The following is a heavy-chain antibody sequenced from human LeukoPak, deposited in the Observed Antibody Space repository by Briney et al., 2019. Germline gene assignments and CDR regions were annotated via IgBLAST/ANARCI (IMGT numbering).Heavy chain of an antibody. V-gene: IGHV3-48*03. CDR2: ISSSGSII. CDR1: IYTCCSCE. D-gene: IGHD6-6*01. CDR3: ARVGVYNPDFYYGMDV. Sequence: PGGSLRLSCGAWIYTCCSCETNWVCNARGKCLEWVSYISSSGSIIYYADSVEGRFTISRDNTKNSMYLQMNSLSAEDTAVYYCARVGVYNPDFYYGMDVWGQGTTVTVSS. J-gene: IGHJ6*02.